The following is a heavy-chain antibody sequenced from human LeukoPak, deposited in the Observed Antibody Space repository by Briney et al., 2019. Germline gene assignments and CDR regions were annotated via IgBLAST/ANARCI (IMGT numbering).Heavy chain of an antibody. CDR3: ARLSCSGGSCHPSYYYYYGMDV. CDR2: INHSGST. Sequence: PSETLSLTCAVYGGSFSGYYWSWIRQPPGKGLEWIGEINHSGSTNYNPSLKSRVTISVDTSKNQFSLKLSAVTAADTAVYYCARLSCSGGSCHPSYYYYYGMDVWGQGTTVTVSS. D-gene: IGHD2-15*01. CDR1: GGSFSGYY. J-gene: IGHJ6*02. V-gene: IGHV4-34*01.